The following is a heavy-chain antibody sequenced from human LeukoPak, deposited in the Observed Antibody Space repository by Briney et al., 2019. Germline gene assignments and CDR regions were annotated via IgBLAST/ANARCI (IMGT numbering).Heavy chain of an antibody. CDR2: INHSGST. D-gene: IGHD3-10*01. J-gene: IGHJ5*02. CDR1: GGSFSGYY. Sequence: SEPLSLPCAVYGGSFSGYYWSWIRQPPGKGLEWIGEINHSGSTNYNPSLKSRVTISVETSKNQFSLKLSSVTAADTAVYYCARRNYGSGRGLNWFDPWGQGTLVTVSS. V-gene: IGHV4-34*01. CDR3: ARRNYGSGRGLNWFDP.